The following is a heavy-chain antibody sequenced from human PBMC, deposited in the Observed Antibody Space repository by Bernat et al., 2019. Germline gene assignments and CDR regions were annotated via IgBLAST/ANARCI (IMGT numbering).Heavy chain of an antibody. V-gene: IGHV5-51*01. J-gene: IGHJ3*02. CDR3: ATRHCSGGSCYFGDAFDI. CDR2: IYPGDSDT. CDR1: GYSFTSYW. D-gene: IGHD2-15*01. Sequence: EVQLVQSGAEVKKPGESLKISCKGSGYSFTSYWIGWVRQMPGKGLEWMGIIYPGDSDTRYSPSFQGQVTISADKSISTAYLQWSSLKALDTAMYYCATRHCSGGSCYFGDAFDIWGQGTMVTVSS.